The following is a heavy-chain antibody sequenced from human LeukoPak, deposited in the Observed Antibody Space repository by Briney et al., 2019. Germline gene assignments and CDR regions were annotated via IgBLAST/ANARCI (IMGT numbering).Heavy chain of an antibody. CDR2: INHSGST. D-gene: IGHD2-8*01. Sequence: SETLSLTCAVYGGSFSGYYWSWIRQPPGKGLEWIGEINHSGSTNYNPSLKSRVTISVDTSKNQFSLKLSSVTAADTAVYYCAVYYSYYYMDVWGKGTTVTVSS. J-gene: IGHJ6*03. CDR3: AVYYSYYYMDV. CDR1: GGSFSGYY. V-gene: IGHV4-34*01.